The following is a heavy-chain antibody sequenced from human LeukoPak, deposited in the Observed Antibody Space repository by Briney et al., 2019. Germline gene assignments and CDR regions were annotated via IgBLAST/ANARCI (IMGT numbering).Heavy chain of an antibody. D-gene: IGHD5-24*01. Sequence: GGSLRLSCSASGFTFSSYAMHWVRQAPGKGLEYVSAISSNGGSTYYADSVKGRFTISRDNAKNSLYLQMNSLRAEDTAVYYCAREMANFDYWGQGTLVTVSS. CDR1: GFTFSSYA. V-gene: IGHV3-64*04. CDR3: AREMANFDY. CDR2: ISSNGGST. J-gene: IGHJ4*02.